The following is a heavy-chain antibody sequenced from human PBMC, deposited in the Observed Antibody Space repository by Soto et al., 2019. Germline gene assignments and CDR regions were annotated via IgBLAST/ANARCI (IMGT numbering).Heavy chain of an antibody. Sequence: SETLSLTCTVSGGSISSRGYYWGWIRQPPGKGLEWIGTINHSGSTNYNPSLKSRVTISVDTSKNQFSLKLSSVTAADTAVYYCARGAPYYYGSRRLYFDYWGQGTLVTVSS. CDR2: INHSGST. V-gene: IGHV4-39*07. J-gene: IGHJ4*02. CDR3: ARGAPYYYGSRRLYFDY. CDR1: GGSISSRGYY. D-gene: IGHD3-10*01.